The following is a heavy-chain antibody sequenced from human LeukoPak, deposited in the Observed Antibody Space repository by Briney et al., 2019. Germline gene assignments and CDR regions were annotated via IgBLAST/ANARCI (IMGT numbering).Heavy chain of an antibody. J-gene: IGHJ4*02. D-gene: IGHD6-13*01. CDR3: ARGDSRSWLYYFDY. CDR1: GGSISSGSYC. CDR2: IYTTGST. V-gene: IGHV4-61*02. Sequence: SQTLSLTCTVSGGSISSGSYCWSWIRQPAGKGLEWIGRIYTTGSTNYNPSLKSRVTISVDTSKNQFSLKLSSVTAADTAVYYCARGDSRSWLYYFDYWGQGTLVTVSS.